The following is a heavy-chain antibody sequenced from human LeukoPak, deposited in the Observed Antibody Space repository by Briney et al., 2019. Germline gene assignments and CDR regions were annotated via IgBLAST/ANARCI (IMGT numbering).Heavy chain of an antibody. Sequence: GGSLRLSCAASGFTFSSYAMSWVRQAPGKGLEWVSAISGSGGSTYYADSVKGRFTISRDNSKNTLYLQMNSLRAEDTAVYYCAQGRITMVRGVIFFDYWGQGTLVTVSS. J-gene: IGHJ4*02. CDR1: GFTFSSYA. CDR2: ISGSGGST. CDR3: AQGRITMVRGVIFFDY. D-gene: IGHD3-10*01. V-gene: IGHV3-23*01.